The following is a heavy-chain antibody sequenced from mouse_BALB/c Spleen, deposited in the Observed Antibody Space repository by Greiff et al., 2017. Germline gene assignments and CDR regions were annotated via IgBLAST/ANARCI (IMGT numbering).Heavy chain of an antibody. CDR1: GYTFTSYV. Sequence: EVKLMESGPELVKPGASVKMSCKASGYTFTSYVMHWVKQKPGQGLEWIGYINPYNDGTKYNEKFKGKATLTSDKSSSTAYMELSSLTSEDSAVYYCAKERSSYWFAYWGQGTLVTVSA. CDR3: AKERSSYWFAY. V-gene: IGHV1-14*01. CDR2: INPYNDGT. J-gene: IGHJ3*01. D-gene: IGHD1-1*01.